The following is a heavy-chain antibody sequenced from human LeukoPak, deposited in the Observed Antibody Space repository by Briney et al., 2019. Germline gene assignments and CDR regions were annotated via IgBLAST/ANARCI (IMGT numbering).Heavy chain of an antibody. V-gene: IGHV3-30*04. D-gene: IGHD3-10*01. J-gene: IGHJ4*02. CDR2: ISYDGSNK. CDR1: GFTFSSYA. CDR3: ARDSTFGEFNYPPDY. Sequence: GGSLRLSCAASGFTFSSYAMHWVRQAPGKGLEWVAVISYDGSNKYYADSVKGRFTISRDNSKNTLYLQMNSLRAEDTAVYYCARDSTFGEFNYPPDYWGQGTLVTVSS.